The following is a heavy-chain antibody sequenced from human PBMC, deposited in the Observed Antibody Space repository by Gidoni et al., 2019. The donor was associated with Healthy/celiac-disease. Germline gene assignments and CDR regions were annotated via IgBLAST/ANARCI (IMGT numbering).Heavy chain of an antibody. CDR1: GGSFSGYS. CDR3: ARVPRALRRGYSGYDHNYYYYYGMDV. D-gene: IGHD5-12*01. CDR2: INHSGST. Sequence: QVQLQQWGAGLLKPSETLSLTCAVYGGSFSGYSWSWIRQPPGKGLEWIGEINHSGSTNYNPSLKSRVTISVDTSKNQFSLKLSSVTAADTAVYYCARVPRALRRGYSGYDHNYYYYYGMDVWGQGTTVTVSS. J-gene: IGHJ6*02. V-gene: IGHV4-34*01.